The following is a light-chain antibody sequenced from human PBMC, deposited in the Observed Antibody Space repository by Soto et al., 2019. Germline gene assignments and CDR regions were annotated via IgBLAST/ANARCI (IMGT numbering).Light chain of an antibody. Sequence: DIQMTQSPSTLSGSVGDRVTITCRASQTISSWLAWYQQKPGKAPKLLIYKASTLKSGVPSRISGSGSGTDITLTISSLQPDDFATYYCQHYNSYSEAFGQGTKVELK. V-gene: IGKV1-5*03. CDR2: KAS. CDR1: QTISSW. CDR3: QHYNSYSEA. J-gene: IGKJ1*01.